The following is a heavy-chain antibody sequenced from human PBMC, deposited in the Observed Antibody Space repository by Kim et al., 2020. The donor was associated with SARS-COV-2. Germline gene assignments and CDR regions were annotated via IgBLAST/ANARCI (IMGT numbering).Heavy chain of an antibody. Sequence: SETLSLTCAVYGGSFSGYYWSWIRQPPGKGLEWIGEINHSGSTNYNPSLKSRVTISVDTSKNQFSLKLSSVTAADTAVYYCARRTRFWSGYTYYYGMDV. V-gene: IGHV4-34*01. J-gene: IGHJ6*01. CDR1: GGSFSGYY. CDR3: ARRTRFWSGYTYYYGMDV. CDR2: INHSGST. D-gene: IGHD3-3*01.